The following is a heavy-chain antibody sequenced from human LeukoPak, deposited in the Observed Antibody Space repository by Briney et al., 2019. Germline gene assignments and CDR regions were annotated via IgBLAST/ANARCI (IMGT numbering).Heavy chain of an antibody. CDR3: ARGVNFLSGPLAFDI. D-gene: IGHD2-15*01. Sequence: ASVKVSCKASGYTFTSYDINWVRQATGQGLEWMGWMNPNSGNTGYAQKFQGRVTMTTDTSTSTAYMELRSLRSDDTAVYYCARGVNFLSGPLAFDIWGQGTMVTVSS. V-gene: IGHV1-8*01. CDR1: GYTFTSYD. J-gene: IGHJ3*02. CDR2: MNPNSGNT.